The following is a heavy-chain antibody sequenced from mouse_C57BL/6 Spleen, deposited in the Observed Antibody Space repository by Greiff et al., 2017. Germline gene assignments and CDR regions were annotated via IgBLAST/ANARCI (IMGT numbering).Heavy chain of an antibody. V-gene: IGHV6-6*01. CDR2: IRNKANNHAT. CDR1: GFTFSDAW. Sequence: EVMLVESGGGLVQPGGSMKLSCAASGFTFSDAWMDWVRQSPEKGLEWVAEIRNKANNHATYCAESVKGRFTISREDSKSSVYLQMNSLRAEDTGIDYCTRRRDYLYYFDYWGQGTTLTVSS. CDR3: TRRRDYLYYFDY. D-gene: IGHD2-4*01. J-gene: IGHJ2*01.